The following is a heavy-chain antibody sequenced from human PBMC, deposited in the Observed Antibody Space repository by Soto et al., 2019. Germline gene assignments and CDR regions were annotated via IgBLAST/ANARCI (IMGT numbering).Heavy chain of an antibody. Sequence: EVQLLESGGGLVQPGGSLRLSCAASGFTFSSYAMNWVRQAPGKGLEWVSAISGSAATTHFADSVKGRFTISRDNSKNPLKLQMTSLRAKDPAVNNCARDRSYYDSSASNSPPYWGQGTLVTVSS. D-gene: IGHD3-22*01. CDR2: ISGSAATT. CDR1: GFTFSSYA. V-gene: IGHV3-23*01. J-gene: IGHJ4*02. CDR3: ARDRSYYDSSASNSPPY.